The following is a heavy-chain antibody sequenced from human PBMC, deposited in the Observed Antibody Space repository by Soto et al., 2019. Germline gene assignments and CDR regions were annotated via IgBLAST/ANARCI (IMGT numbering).Heavy chain of an antibody. CDR2: ISSTTNYI. Sequence: GGSLRLSCAASGFTFTRYSMNWVRQAPGKGLEWVSSISSTTNYIYYGDSMKGRFTISRDNAKNSLYLEMNSLKAEDTAVYYCARESEDLTSNFDYWGQGTLVTV. CDR3: ARESEDLTSNFDY. J-gene: IGHJ4*02. CDR1: GFTFTRYS. V-gene: IGHV3-21*06.